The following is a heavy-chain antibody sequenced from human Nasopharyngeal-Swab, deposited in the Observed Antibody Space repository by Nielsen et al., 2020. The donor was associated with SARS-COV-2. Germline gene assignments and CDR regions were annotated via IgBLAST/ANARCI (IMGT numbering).Heavy chain of an antibody. J-gene: IGHJ5*02. CDR2: INPNSGGT. CDR1: GCTFTGYY. CDR3: AGVDSSRVYNWFDP. Sequence: ASVKVSCKASGCTFTGYYMHWVRQAPGQGLEWMGWINPNSGGTNYAQKFQGRVTMTRDTSISTAYMELSRLRSDDTAVYYCAGVDSSRVYNWFDPWGQGTLVTVSS. D-gene: IGHD6-13*01. V-gene: IGHV1-2*02.